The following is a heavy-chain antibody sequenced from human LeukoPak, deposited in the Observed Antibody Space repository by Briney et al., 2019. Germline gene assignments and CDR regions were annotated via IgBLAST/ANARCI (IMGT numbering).Heavy chain of an antibody. Sequence: GVSLRLSCAASGFTVSSNYMSWVRQAPGKGLEWVSVIYSGGSTYYADSVKGRFTISRDNSKNTLYLQMNSLRAEDTAVYYCASEAVAAPGYWGQGTLVTVSS. CDR3: ASEAVAAPGY. CDR2: IYSGGST. J-gene: IGHJ4*02. CDR1: GFTVSSNY. D-gene: IGHD6-19*01. V-gene: IGHV3-66*02.